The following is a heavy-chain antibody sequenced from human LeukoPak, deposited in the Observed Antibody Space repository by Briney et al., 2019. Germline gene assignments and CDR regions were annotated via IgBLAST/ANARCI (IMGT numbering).Heavy chain of an antibody. CDR2: INPNSGGT. J-gene: IGHJ4*02. Sequence: GASVKVSCKASGYTFTGYYMHWVRQAPGQGLEWMGWINPNSGGTNYAQKFQGRVTMTRDTSISTAYMELSRLRSDDTAVYYCARESRYSSGWSRRDYWGQGTLVTVSS. V-gene: IGHV1-2*02. D-gene: IGHD6-13*01. CDR1: GYTFTGYY. CDR3: ARESRYSSGWSRRDY.